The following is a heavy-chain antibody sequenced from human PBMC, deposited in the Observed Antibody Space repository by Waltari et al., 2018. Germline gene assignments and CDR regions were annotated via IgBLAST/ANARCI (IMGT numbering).Heavy chain of an antibody. Sequence: QVQLVQSGAEVRKPGASVKVSCKASGYTFSNYGIAWVRQAPGQGLEWMGWIRGYDGDTKYAREFEGRLTVTTDTSTNTAHRDLRSLRSDDTSVYYCARLYDASAYYNTYLDPWGQGALVTVSS. J-gene: IGHJ5*02. D-gene: IGHD3-22*01. CDR1: GYTFSNYG. CDR3: ARLYDASAYYNTYLDP. V-gene: IGHV1-18*01. CDR2: IRGYDGDT.